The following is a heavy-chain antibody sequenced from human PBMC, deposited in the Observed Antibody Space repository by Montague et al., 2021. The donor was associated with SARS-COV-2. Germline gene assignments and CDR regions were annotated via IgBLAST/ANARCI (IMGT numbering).Heavy chain of an antibody. CDR3: ARGNYLDY. CDR2: INHSGST. Sequence: SETLSLTCAVYGGSFSGYYWSWIRQPPGKGLEWIGEINHSGSTNYNPSLKGRVTISIDTSKNQFSLRLNSVTAADTAVYYCARGNYLDYWGQGTLVIVSS. V-gene: IGHV4-34*01. J-gene: IGHJ4*02. CDR1: GGSFSGYY.